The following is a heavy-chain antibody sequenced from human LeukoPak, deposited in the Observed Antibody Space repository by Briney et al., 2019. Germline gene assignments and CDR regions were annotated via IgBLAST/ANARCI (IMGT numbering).Heavy chain of an antibody. D-gene: IGHD3-16*01. CDR1: GFTFSSSA. CDR2: IYSGGSGGTT. Sequence: PGGSLRLSCAASGFTFSSSAMSWVRQAPGKGLEWVSIIYSGGSGGTTYYADSVKGRLTISRDNSKNTLYLQMNSLRAEDTAVYYCASHWGGYWGQGTLVTVSS. V-gene: IGHV3-23*03. CDR3: ASHWGGY. J-gene: IGHJ4*02.